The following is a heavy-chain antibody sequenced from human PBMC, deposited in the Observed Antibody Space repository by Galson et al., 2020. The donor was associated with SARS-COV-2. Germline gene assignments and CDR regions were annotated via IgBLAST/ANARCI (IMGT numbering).Heavy chain of an antibody. CDR3: ARAGISSDWYGTGTFDS. J-gene: IGHJ4*02. V-gene: IGHV4-61*09. Sequence: SETLFLTCTVSGASISKGNYYWNWIRQSAGKGLEWVGHIYTSGSTNYNPSLKSRVTISLDPSKNHFSLELNSVTAADTALYYCARAGISSDWYGTGTFDSWGPGTLVTVSS. CDR2: IYTSGST. D-gene: IGHD6-13*01. CDR1: GASISKGNYY.